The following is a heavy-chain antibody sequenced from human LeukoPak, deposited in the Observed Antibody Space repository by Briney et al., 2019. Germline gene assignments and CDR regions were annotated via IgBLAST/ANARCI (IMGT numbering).Heavy chain of an antibody. CDR1: GYIFTSYV. Sequence: ASVKVSCKASGYIFTSYVLHWVRQAPGQRLEWMGWINTDNGNTHYLQKFQGRVTITRDTSASTTYMELSSLTSEDTAVYYCAREKNQQWVDCLQYWGQGTLVTVSS. CDR2: INTDNGNT. V-gene: IGHV1-3*04. D-gene: IGHD1-26*01. CDR3: AREKNQQWVDCLQY. J-gene: IGHJ4*02.